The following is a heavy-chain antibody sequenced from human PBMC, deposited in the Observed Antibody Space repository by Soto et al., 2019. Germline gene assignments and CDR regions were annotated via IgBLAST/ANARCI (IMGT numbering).Heavy chain of an antibody. CDR1: GYTFTSYA. CDR3: ARGQDYGDYLFDY. J-gene: IGHJ4*02. Sequence: GASVKVSCKASGYTFTSYAMHWVRQAPGQRLEWMGWINAYNGNTKYSQKFQGRVTITTDTSASTAYMELSSLRSDDTAVYYCARGQDYGDYLFDYWGQGTLVTVSS. V-gene: IGHV1-3*01. D-gene: IGHD4-17*01. CDR2: INAYNGNT.